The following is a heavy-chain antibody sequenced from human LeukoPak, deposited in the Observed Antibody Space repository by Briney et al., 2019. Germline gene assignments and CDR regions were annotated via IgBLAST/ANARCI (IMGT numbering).Heavy chain of an antibody. J-gene: IGHJ6*03. CDR1: GYNFPIYW. Sequence: GGSPKISCQGSGYNFPIYWIGWVRQMPGQGLEWMGIIYPDDSNTIYGPSFQGQVTISADKSINTAYLEWSSLKASDTAIYYCARQGAAGKYYYYYMDVWGKGTTVTVSS. CDR3: ARQGAAGKYYYYYMDV. CDR2: IYPDDSNT. D-gene: IGHD6-13*01. V-gene: IGHV5-51*01.